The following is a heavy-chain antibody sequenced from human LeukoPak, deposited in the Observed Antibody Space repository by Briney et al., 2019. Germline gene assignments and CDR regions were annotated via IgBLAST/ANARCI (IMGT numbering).Heavy chain of an antibody. D-gene: IGHD3-22*01. CDR2: INPNSGGT. V-gene: IGHV1-2*04. Sequence: ASVKVSCKASGYTFTSYYMHWVRQAPGQGLEWMGWINPNSGGTNYAQKFQGWVTMTRDTSISTAYMELSRLRSDDTAVYYCAREARWIHYYDSSGYYSPYYYYGMDVWGQGTTVTVSS. J-gene: IGHJ6*02. CDR3: AREARWIHYYDSSGYYSPYYYYGMDV. CDR1: GYTFTSYY.